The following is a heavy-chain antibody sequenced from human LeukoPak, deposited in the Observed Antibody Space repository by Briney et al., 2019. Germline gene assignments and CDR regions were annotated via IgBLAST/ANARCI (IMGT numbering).Heavy chain of an antibody. CDR2: IYISGIT. V-gene: IGHV4-4*07. CDR3: ARGGSAYHEYYFDS. CDR1: GGSVNTYY. D-gene: IGHD3-22*01. J-gene: IGHJ4*02. Sequence: SETLSLTCSVSGGSVNTYYWSWIRQPAGKGLEWIGRIYISGITNYNPSLKSRATMSVDTSKNQFSLNLSSVTAADTAVYYCARGGSAYHEYYFDSWGQGTLVTVS.